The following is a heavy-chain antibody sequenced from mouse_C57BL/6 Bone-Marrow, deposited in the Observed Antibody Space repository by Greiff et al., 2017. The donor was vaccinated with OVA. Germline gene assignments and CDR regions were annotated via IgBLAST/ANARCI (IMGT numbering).Heavy chain of an antibody. CDR3: ARDSLRHYFDY. Sequence: DVKLQESGPGLVKPSQSLSLTCSVTGYSITSGYYWNWIRQFPGNKLEWMGYISYDGSNNYNPSLKNRISITRDTSKNQFFLKLNSVTTEDTATYYCARDSLRHYFDYWGQGTTLTVSS. CDR1: GYSITSGYY. J-gene: IGHJ2*01. CDR2: ISYDGSN. D-gene: IGHD1-2*01. V-gene: IGHV3-6*01.